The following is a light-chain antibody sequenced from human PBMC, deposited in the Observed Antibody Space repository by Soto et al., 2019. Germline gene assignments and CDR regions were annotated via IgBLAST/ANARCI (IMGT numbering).Light chain of an antibody. CDR3: CSYAGSFRYV. J-gene: IGLJ1*01. CDR2: EGS. V-gene: IGLV2-23*01. CDR1: SSDVGNYND. Sequence: QSVLTQPASVSGSPGQSITISCTGTSSDVGNYNDVSWYQQHPGKAPKLIIYEGSKRPSGISDRFSGSKSGNTASLTISGLQFEDEADYYCCSYAGSFRYVFGSGTKVTVL.